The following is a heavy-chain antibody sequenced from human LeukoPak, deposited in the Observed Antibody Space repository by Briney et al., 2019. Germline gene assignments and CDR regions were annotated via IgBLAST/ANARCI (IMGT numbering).Heavy chain of an antibody. J-gene: IGHJ3*02. Sequence: GGSLRLSCAASGFTFSYVSLSWVRQAPGKGLEWVCHIKSKTDGGTTAYAAPVKGRFTISRDDSKSALYLQMNSLKTEDTAVYYCASYDLALDAFDIWGQGTRVTVSS. CDR3: ASYDLALDAFDI. D-gene: IGHD3-22*01. CDR2: IKSKTDGGTT. V-gene: IGHV3-15*01. CDR1: GFTFSYVS.